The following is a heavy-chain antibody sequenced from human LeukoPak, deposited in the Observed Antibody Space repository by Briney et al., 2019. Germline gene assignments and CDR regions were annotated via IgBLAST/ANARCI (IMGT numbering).Heavy chain of an antibody. D-gene: IGHD1-1*01. Sequence: SETLSLTCTVSGGSISTYYWSWIRQSPGKGLEWIGSIYYSGSTNYNPSLKGRVTISVDTSKNQFSLELSSVTAAGTAVYYCAVNLTRHTFDIWGQGTMVTVSS. V-gene: IGHV4-59*08. CDR3: AVNLTRHTFDI. CDR1: GGSISTYY. CDR2: IYYSGST. J-gene: IGHJ3*02.